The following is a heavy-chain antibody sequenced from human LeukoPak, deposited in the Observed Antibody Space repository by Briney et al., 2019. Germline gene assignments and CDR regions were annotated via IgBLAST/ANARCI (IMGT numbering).Heavy chain of an antibody. CDR3: ARGNSGSQGRTKYYYYGMDV. CDR2: INHSGST. V-gene: IGHV4-34*01. D-gene: IGHD5-12*01. Sequence: SETLSLTCAVYGGSFSGYYWSWIRQPPGKGLEWIGEINHSGSTSYNPSLKSRVTISVDTSKNQFSLKLSSVTAADTAVYYCARGNSGSQGRTKYYYYGMDVWGQGTTVTVSS. CDR1: GGSFSGYY. J-gene: IGHJ6*02.